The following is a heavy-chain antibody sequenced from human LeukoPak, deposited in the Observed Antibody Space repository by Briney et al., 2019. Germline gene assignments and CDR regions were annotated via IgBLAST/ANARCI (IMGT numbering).Heavy chain of an antibody. CDR3: AKDSPCSGYDGRDY. D-gene: IGHD5-12*01. Sequence: PGGSLTLPCVASGFTFSSYGMHWVRQAPGKGLEWVAFIRYDGCNKYYADSVKGRFTISRDNSKNPLYLQMHSLRAEDTGVYYCAKDSPCSGYDGRDYWGQGTLVAVPS. CDR1: GFTFSSYG. J-gene: IGHJ4*02. CDR2: IRYDGCNK. V-gene: IGHV3-30*02.